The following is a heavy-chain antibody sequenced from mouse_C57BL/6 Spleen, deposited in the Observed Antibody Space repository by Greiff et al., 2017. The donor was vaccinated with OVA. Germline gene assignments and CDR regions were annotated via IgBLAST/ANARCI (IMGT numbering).Heavy chain of an antibody. J-gene: IGHJ3*01. CDR2: INPSTGGT. Sequence: VQLKQSGPELVKPGASVKISCKASGYSFTGYYMNWVKQSPEKSLEWIGEINPSTGGTTYNQKFKAKATLTVDKSSSTAYMQLKSLTSEDSAVYYCASKLRFAYWGQGTLVTVSA. V-gene: IGHV1-42*01. CDR3: ASKLRFAY. CDR1: GYSFTGYY.